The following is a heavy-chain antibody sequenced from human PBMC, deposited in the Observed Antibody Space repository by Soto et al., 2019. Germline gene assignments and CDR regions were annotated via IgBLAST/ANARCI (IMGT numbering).Heavy chain of an antibody. Sequence: QVQVQESGPGLVKPSGTLSLTCAVSGVSISKNNWWAWVRQSPGKGLEWIGEISDIGTTNYNPSLKGRLTISVDKTKNQFSLQVTSVTAADTAVYYCARALYRGWFDPWGPGTLVTVSS. CDR1: GVSISKNNW. J-gene: IGHJ5*02. D-gene: IGHD1-26*01. V-gene: IGHV4-4*02. CDR2: ISDIGTT. CDR3: ARALYRGWFDP.